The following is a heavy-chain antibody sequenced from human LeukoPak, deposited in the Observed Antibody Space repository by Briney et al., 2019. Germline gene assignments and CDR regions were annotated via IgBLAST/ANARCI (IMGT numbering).Heavy chain of an antibody. D-gene: IGHD2-2*01. CDR1: GGSISSSNW. Sequence: SETLSLTCAVSGGSISSSNWWSWVRQPPGKGLEWIGEINHRGSTNYNPSLKSRVTISVDTSKNQFSLKLSSVTAADTAVYYCARPAVVPAAPGVYAFDIWGQGTMVTVSS. CDR3: ARPAVVPAAPGVYAFDI. CDR2: INHRGST. V-gene: IGHV4-4*02. J-gene: IGHJ3*02.